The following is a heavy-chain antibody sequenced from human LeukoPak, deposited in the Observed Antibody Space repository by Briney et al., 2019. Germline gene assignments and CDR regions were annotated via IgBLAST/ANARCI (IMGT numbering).Heavy chain of an antibody. J-gene: IGHJ4*02. CDR1: GFTFSSYA. CDR2: ISGSGGST. D-gene: IGHD3-10*01. CDR3: AKEAQLLWFGESSYYFDY. V-gene: IGHV3-23*01. Sequence: GGSLRLSCAASGFTFSSYAMSWVRQAPGKGLEWASAISGSGGSTYYADSVKGRFTISRDNSKNTLYLQMNSLRAEDTAVYYCAKEAQLLWFGESSYYFDYWGQGTLVTVSS.